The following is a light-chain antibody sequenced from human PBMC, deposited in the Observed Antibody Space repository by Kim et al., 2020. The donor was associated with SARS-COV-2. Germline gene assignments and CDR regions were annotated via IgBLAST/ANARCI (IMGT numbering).Light chain of an antibody. CDR2: GAA. CDR3: QQYGSSLGMYT. Sequence: GQRATRSCRSSRSVSSSYVAWYQQKPGQAPRLRICGAASRATGIPDTFSGSGSGTDFTLTISRLEPEDFAVYYCQQYGSSLGMYTFGQGTKVDIK. CDR1: RSVSSSY. J-gene: IGKJ2*01. V-gene: IGKV3-20*01.